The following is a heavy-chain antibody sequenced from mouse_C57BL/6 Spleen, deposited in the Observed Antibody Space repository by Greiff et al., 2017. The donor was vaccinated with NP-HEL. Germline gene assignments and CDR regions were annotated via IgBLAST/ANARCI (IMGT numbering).Heavy chain of an antibody. Sequence: QLQQPGAELVKPGASVKMSCKASGYTFTSYWITWVKQRPGQGLEWIGDIYPGSGSTNYNEKFKSKATLTVDTSSSTAYMQLSSLTSEDSAVYYCAREGFYGSSSYYFDYWGQGTTLTVSS. CDR3: AREGFYGSSSYYFDY. D-gene: IGHD1-1*01. CDR2: IYPGSGST. CDR1: GYTFTSYW. J-gene: IGHJ2*01. V-gene: IGHV1-55*01.